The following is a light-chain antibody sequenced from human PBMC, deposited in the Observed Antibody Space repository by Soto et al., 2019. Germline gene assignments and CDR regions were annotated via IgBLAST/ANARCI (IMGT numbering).Light chain of an antibody. CDR1: QSISGS. CDR2: EAS. CDR3: QQYNAYWT. V-gene: IGKV1-5*03. J-gene: IGKJ1*01. Sequence: DIQMTQSPSTLSASVGDRVTITCRASQSISGSLAGYQQKPGKAPKLLIYEASNLKSGVPSRFSGSGYGTEYTLTISSLQPDESASYYCQQYNAYWTFGQGTRVQI.